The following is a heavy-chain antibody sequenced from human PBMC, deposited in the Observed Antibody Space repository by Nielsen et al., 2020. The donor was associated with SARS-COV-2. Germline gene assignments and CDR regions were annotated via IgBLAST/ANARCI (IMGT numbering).Heavy chain of an antibody. CDR3: AREGGTRWHLFDY. CDR1: GYSFTSYW. D-gene: IGHD3-16*01. V-gene: IGHV5-51*01. CDR2: IYPGDSDT. J-gene: IGHJ4*02. Sequence: KVSCKGSGYSFTSYWIGWVRQMPGKGLEWMGIIYPGDSDTRYSPSFQGQVTISADKSISTAYLQWSSLKASDTAMYYCAREGGTRWHLFDYWGQGTLVTVSS.